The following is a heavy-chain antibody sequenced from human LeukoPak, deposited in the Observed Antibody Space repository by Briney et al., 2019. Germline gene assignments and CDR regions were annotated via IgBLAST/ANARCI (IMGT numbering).Heavy chain of an antibody. CDR3: ARAIAAAGTGGY. Sequence: GGSLRLSCAASGFTFSSYAMSWVRQAPGKGLEWVSVISGSGGNTYYADSVKGRFTISRDNAKNSLYLQMNSLRAEDTAVYYCARAIAAAGTGGYWGQGTLVTVSS. CDR2: ISGSGGNT. V-gene: IGHV3-23*01. D-gene: IGHD6-13*01. J-gene: IGHJ4*02. CDR1: GFTFSSYA.